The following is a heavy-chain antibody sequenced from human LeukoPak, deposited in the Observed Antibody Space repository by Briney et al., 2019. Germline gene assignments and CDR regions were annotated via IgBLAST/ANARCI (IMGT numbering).Heavy chain of an antibody. CDR2: MNSNSGNT. V-gene: IGHV1-8*01. Sequence: ASVKVSCKASGYTFTSYDINWVRQATGQGLEWMGWMNSNSGNTGYAQKFQGRVTMTRNTSISTAYMELSSLRSEDTAVYYCARGRDFWSGYLNWFDPWGQGTLVTVSS. J-gene: IGHJ5*02. D-gene: IGHD3-3*01. CDR1: GYTFTSYD. CDR3: ARGRDFWSGYLNWFDP.